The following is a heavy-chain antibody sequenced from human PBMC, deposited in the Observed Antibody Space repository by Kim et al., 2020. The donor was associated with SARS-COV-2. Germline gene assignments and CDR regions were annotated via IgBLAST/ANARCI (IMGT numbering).Heavy chain of an antibody. CDR1: GGSFSGYY. CDR2: INHSGST. Sequence: SETLSLTCAVYGGSFSGYYWSWIRQPPGKGLEWIGEINHSGSTNYNPSLKSRVTISVDTSKNQFSLKLSSVTAVDTAVYYCARGTRQWLVRGPYYYYMDVWGKGTTVTVSS. J-gene: IGHJ6*03. D-gene: IGHD6-19*01. V-gene: IGHV4-34*01. CDR3: ARGTRQWLVRGPYYYYMDV.